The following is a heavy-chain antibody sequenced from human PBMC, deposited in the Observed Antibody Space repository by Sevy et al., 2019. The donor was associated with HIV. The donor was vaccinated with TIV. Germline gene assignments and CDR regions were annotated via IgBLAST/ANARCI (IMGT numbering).Heavy chain of an antibody. CDR3: AGDQAHIIRRPAGMDV. CDR2: IIPIFGTA. CDR1: GGTFSSYA. D-gene: IGHD2-21*01. J-gene: IGHJ6*02. V-gene: IGHV1-69*13. Sequence: ASVKVSCKASGGTFSSYAISWVRQAPGQGLEWMGGIIPIFGTANYAQKFQGRVTITADESTSTAYMELSSLRSEDTAVYYCAGDQAHIIRRPAGMDVWGQGTTVTVSS.